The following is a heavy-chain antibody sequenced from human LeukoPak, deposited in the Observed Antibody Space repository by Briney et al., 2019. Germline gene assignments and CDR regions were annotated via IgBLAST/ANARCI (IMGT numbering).Heavy chain of an antibody. Sequence: GGSLRLSCAASGFTFNCYWLTWVRQAPGKGLEWVANIQQDGSEKYYVDSVKGRFIISRDNAKNSLYLQMNSLRAEDTAVYYCARVRKLRTRGVMDPLDYWGQGTLVTVSS. J-gene: IGHJ4*02. CDR1: GFTFNCYW. CDR3: ARVRKLRTRGVMDPLDY. CDR2: IQQDGSEK. D-gene: IGHD3-10*01. V-gene: IGHV3-7*01.